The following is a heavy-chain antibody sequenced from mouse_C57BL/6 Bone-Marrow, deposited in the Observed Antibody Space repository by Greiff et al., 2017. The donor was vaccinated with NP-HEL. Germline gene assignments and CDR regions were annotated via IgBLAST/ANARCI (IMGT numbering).Heavy chain of an antibody. D-gene: IGHD1-2*01. J-gene: IGHJ2*01. CDR2: ISNGGGST. Sequence: EVMLVVSGGGLVQPGGSLKLSCAASGFTFSDYYMYWVRQTPEKRLEWVAYISNGGGSTYYPDTVKGRFTIARDNAKNTLYLQMSRLKSEDTAMYYCARHSLLRNYFDYWGQGTTLTVSS. CDR1: GFTFSDYY. CDR3: ARHSLLRNYFDY. V-gene: IGHV5-12*01.